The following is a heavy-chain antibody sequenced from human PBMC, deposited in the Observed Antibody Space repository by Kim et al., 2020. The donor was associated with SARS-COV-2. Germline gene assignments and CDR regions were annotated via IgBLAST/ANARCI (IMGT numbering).Heavy chain of an antibody. CDR2: ISPDSRDI. D-gene: IGHD2-21*02. J-gene: IGHJ4*02. V-gene: IGHV3-11*06. Sequence: GGSLRLSCAISGFTFTASYMSWVRQTPGGGLEWLSYISPDSRDIMYTDSVKGRFSISRDNAHNSLFLQMNSLNADDTAIYYCSRDPRRLDFWCQGTLVTVAS. CDR3: SRDPRRLDF. CDR1: GFTFTASY.